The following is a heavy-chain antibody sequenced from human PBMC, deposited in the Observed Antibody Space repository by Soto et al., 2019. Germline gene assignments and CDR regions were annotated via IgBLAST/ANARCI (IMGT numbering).Heavy chain of an antibody. V-gene: IGHV3-30*18. Sequence: PGGSLRLSCAASGFTFSSYGMHWVRQAPGKGLEWVAVISYDGSNKYYADSVKGRFTISRDNSKNTLYLQMNSLRAEDTAVYYCAKDLENGVVVPAGTADYWGQGTLVTVSS. CDR1: GFTFSSYG. D-gene: IGHD2-2*01. J-gene: IGHJ4*02. CDR3: AKDLENGVVVPAGTADY. CDR2: ISYDGSNK.